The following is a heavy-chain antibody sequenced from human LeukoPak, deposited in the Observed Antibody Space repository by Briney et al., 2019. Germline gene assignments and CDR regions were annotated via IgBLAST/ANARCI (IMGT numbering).Heavy chain of an antibody. CDR3: ARHGGIAALRRSYYGMDV. Sequence: PSETLSLACTVSGGSISSYYWSWIRQPPGKGLEWFGDIYYSGSTNYNPSLKSRVTISVDTSKNQFSLKLSSVTAADTAVYYCARHGGIAALRRSYYGMDVWGQGTTVTVSS. CDR1: GGSISSYY. CDR2: IYYSGST. D-gene: IGHD6-13*01. V-gene: IGHV4-59*08. J-gene: IGHJ6*02.